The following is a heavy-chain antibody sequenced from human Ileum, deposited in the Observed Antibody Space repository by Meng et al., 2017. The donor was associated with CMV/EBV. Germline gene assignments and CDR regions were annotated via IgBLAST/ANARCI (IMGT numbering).Heavy chain of an antibody. CDR3: ARGVPYDSSGLGY. Sequence: ASGFTFDDYGMSWVRQAPGKGLEWVSGINWNGGSTGYADSVKGRFTISRDNAKNSLYLQMNSLRAEDTALYHCARGVPYDSSGLGYWGQGTLVTVSS. CDR2: INWNGGST. J-gene: IGHJ4*02. D-gene: IGHD3-22*01. V-gene: IGHV3-20*01. CDR1: GFTFDDYG.